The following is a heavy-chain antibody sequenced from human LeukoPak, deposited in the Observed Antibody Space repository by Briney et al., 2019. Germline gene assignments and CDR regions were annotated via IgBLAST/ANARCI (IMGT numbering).Heavy chain of an antibody. D-gene: IGHD4-17*01. CDR3: AREVDYYGDYAGGPYYYYYYMDV. CDR2: IYYCGST. J-gene: IGHJ6*03. CDR1: GGSISSYY. Sequence: NPSETLSLTCTVSGGSISSYYWSWIRQPRGKGLEWIGYIYYCGSTNYNPSLKSRVTISVDTSKNQFSLKLSSVTAADTAVYYCAREVDYYGDYAGGPYYYYYYMDVWGKGTTVTVSS. V-gene: IGHV4-59*01.